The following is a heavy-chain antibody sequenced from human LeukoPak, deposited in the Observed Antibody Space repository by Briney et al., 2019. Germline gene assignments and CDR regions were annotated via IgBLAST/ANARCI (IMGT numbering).Heavy chain of an antibody. CDR3: ARVSRNQLRRRYYYYMDV. D-gene: IGHD1-14*01. CDR1: GFTFSSYS. Sequence: PGGSLRLSCAASGFTFSSYSMNWVRQAPGKGLEWVSSISSSSSYIYYADSVKGRFTISRDNAKNSLYLQMNSLRAEDTAVYYCARVSRNQLRRRYYYYMDVWGKGTTVTVSS. J-gene: IGHJ6*03. CDR2: ISSSSSYI. V-gene: IGHV3-21*01.